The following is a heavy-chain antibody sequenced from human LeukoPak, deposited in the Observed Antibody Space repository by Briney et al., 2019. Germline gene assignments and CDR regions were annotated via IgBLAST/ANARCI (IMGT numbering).Heavy chain of an antibody. V-gene: IGHV1-2*02. Sequence: ASVRVSCKASGYTFTGYFLHWVRRAPGQGFEWMGWINPNSGGTYYTQRFQGRVTRTRDTSISTAYMELSSLRSDDTAVYYCARAQSLTAPAGTFANSWGQGTLVTVSS. CDR2: INPNSGGT. J-gene: IGHJ4*02. CDR1: GYTFTGYF. CDR3: ARAQSLTAPAGTFANS. D-gene: IGHD6-13*01.